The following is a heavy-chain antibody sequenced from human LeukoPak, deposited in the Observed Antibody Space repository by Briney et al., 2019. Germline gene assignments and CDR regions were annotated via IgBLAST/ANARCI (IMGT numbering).Heavy chain of an antibody. CDR2: INPNSGDT. D-gene: IGHD5-12*01. Sequence: ASVKVSCKASGYTFTGYYMHWVRQAPGHGLEWMGWINPNSGDTKYAQKFQGRVTMTRDTSISTAYMELSRLRSDDTAVYYCARGVRDYGGYQPYYYYYYMDVWGKGTTVTVSS. CDR1: GYTFTGYY. V-gene: IGHV1-2*02. J-gene: IGHJ6*03. CDR3: ARGVRDYGGYQPYYYYYYMDV.